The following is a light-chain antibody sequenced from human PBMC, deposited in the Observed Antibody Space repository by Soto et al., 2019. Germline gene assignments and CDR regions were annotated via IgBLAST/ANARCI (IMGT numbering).Light chain of an antibody. V-gene: IGKV3-20*01. CDR2: GAS. Sequence: EIVLTQSPGTLSLSPGERATLSCRASQSVRSNYLAWYQQKPGQAPRLLIYGASGRATGIPDRFSGSGSGTDFTLTISRLEPEDFAVYYCEQYGTSPSTFGQGTRLEIK. J-gene: IGKJ5*01. CDR3: EQYGTSPST. CDR1: QSVRSNY.